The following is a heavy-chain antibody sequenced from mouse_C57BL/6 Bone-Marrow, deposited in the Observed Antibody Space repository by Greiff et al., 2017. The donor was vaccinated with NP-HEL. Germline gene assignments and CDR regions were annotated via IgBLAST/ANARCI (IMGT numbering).Heavy chain of an antibody. D-gene: IGHD2-1*01. J-gene: IGHJ3*01. Sequence: EVMLVESGGGLVKPGGSLKLSCAASGFTFSSYTMPWVRQTPEKRLEWVATISGGGGNTYYPDSVKGRFTISRDNAKNTLYLQMSSLRSEDTALYYCARHEGNYPFAYWGQGTLVTVSA. CDR2: ISGGGGNT. CDR1: GFTFSSYT. CDR3: ARHEGNYPFAY. V-gene: IGHV5-9*01.